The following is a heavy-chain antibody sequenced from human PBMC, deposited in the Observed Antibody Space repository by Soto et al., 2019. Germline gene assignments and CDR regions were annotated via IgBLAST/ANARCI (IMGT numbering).Heavy chain of an antibody. Sequence: QVQLVQSGAEVKKPGASVKVSCKASGYTFTSYYIHWVRQAPGQGLEWMGIINPSGGSTSYAQEFQCRLTMTRDTSTSTVYMELNSLRSEDTAVYYCARVGPDYGDYAVDYWGQGTLVTVSS. J-gene: IGHJ4*02. V-gene: IGHV1-46*01. CDR2: INPSGGST. D-gene: IGHD4-17*01. CDR3: ARVGPDYGDYAVDY. CDR1: GYTFTSYY.